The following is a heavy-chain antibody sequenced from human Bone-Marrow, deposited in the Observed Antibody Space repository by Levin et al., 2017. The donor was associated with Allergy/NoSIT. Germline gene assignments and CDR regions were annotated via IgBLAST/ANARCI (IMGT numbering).Heavy chain of an antibody. V-gene: IGHV1-69*01. J-gene: IGHJ4*02. CDR3: AREIGDQLVPNI. CDR1: GGNFRRNA. Sequence: PGESLKISCKSSGGNFRRNAITWVRQAPGQGLEWVGAIIHRFGTTTYAQNFQGRVTITADENTSTAYMELRSLRYEDTAIYYCAREIGDQLVPNIWGQGTPVIVSS. D-gene: IGHD2/OR15-2a*01. CDR2: IIHRFGTT.